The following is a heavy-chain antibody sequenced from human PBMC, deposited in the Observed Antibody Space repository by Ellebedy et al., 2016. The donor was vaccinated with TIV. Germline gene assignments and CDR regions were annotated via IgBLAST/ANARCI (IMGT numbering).Heavy chain of an antibody. CDR2: ISSSSSTI. CDR3: ARGREVVADAFDI. V-gene: IGHV3-48*01. CDR1: GFTFSSYS. D-gene: IGHD3-22*01. J-gene: IGHJ3*02. Sequence: GESLKISCAASGFTFSSYSMNWVRQAPGKGLEWVSYISSSSSTIYYADSVKGRFTISRDNSKNTLYLQMNSLRAEDTAVYYCARGREVVADAFDIWGQGTMVTVSS.